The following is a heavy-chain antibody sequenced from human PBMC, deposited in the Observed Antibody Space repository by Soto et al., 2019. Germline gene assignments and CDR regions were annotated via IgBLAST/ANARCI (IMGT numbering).Heavy chain of an antibody. V-gene: IGHV4-34*01. Sequence: SETLSLTCAVYGGSFSGYYWSWIRQPPGKGLEWIGEINHSGSTNYNPSLKSRVTISVDTSKNQFSLKLSSVTAADTAVYYCARGRGLGIFGVVLTLNWFDPWGQGTLVTVSS. D-gene: IGHD3-3*01. CDR3: ARGRGLGIFGVVLTLNWFDP. J-gene: IGHJ5*02. CDR1: GGSFSGYY. CDR2: INHSGST.